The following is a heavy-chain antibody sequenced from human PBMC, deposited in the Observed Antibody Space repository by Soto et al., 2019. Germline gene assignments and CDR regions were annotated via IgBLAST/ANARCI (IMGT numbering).Heavy chain of an antibody. CDR2: INHSGST. D-gene: IGHD6-19*01. CDR1: GGSFSGYY. V-gene: IGHV4-34*01. Sequence: QVQLQQWGAGLLKPSETLSLTCAVYGGSFSGYYWSLIRQPPGMGLEWLGEINHSGSTNYNPSLKSRVTMSLDSTKNKCSLKLSSVTAEDTAVYYCAREGQWLVIWGQGTLVTVSS. J-gene: IGHJ4*02. CDR3: AREGQWLVI.